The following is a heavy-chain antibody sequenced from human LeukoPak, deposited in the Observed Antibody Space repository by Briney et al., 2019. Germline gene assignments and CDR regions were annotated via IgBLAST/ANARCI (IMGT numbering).Heavy chain of an antibody. V-gene: IGHV4-34*01. CDR2: INHSGST. CDR3: ARGYAGVAGTGRYFDY. CDR1: GGSFSGYY. J-gene: IGHJ4*02. Sequence: PSETLSLTCAVYGGSFSGYYWSWIRQPPGKGLEWIGEINHSGSTNYNPSLKSRVTISVDTSKNQFSLKLSSLTAADTAVYYCARGYAGVAGTGRYFDYWGQGTLVTVSS. D-gene: IGHD6-19*01.